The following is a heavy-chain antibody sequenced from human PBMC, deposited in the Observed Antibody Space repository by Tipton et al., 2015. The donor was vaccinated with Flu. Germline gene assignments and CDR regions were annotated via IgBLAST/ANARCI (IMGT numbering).Heavy chain of an antibody. CDR2: IIPIFGTA. D-gene: IGHD3-22*01. V-gene: IGHV1-69*12. Sequence: QVQLVQSGAEVKKPGSSVKVPCKASGGTFSSYAISWVRQAPGQGLEWMGGIIPIFGTANYAQKFQGRVTITADESTSTAYMELSSLRSEDTAVYYCASQWRAEDYYDSSGYFNPPNYWGQGTLVTVSS. CDR3: ASQWRAEDYYDSSGYFNPPNY. J-gene: IGHJ4*02. CDR1: GGTFSSYA.